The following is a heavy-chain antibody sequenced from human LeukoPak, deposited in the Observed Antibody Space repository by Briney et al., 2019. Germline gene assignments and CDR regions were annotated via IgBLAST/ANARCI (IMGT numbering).Heavy chain of an antibody. CDR2: INHSGST. CDR3: ARGAYYYDSSGAGVRYYYYYYRMVV. Sequence: SETLSLTCAVYGGSFSGYYWSWIRQPPGKGLEWIGEINHSGSTNYNPPLKSRVTISVDTSKNQFSLKLSSVPAADTAVYYCARGAYYYDSSGAGVRYYYYYYRMVVGGQG. D-gene: IGHD3-22*01. J-gene: IGHJ6*02. CDR1: GGSFSGYY. V-gene: IGHV4-34*01.